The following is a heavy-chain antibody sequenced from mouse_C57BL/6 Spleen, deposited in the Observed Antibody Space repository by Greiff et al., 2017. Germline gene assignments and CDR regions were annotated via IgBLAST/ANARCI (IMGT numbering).Heavy chain of an antibody. V-gene: IGHV1-42*01. CDR3: AKGELRLYFDY. CDR2: INPSTGGT. D-gene: IGHD3-2*02. J-gene: IGHJ2*01. CDR1: GYSFTGYY. Sequence: EVQLQESGPELVKPGASVKISCKASGYSFTGYYMNWVKQSPEKSLEWIGEINPSTGGTTYNQKFKAKATLTVDKSSSTAYMQLKSLTSEDSAVYYCAKGELRLYFDYWGQGTTLTVSS.